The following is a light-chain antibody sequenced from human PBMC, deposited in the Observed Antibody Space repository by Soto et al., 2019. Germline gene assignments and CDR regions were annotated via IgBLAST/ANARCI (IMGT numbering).Light chain of an antibody. CDR3: SSYTSSSTPLYV. V-gene: IGLV2-14*01. J-gene: IGLJ1*01. CDR2: EVS. CDR1: SSDVGGYNY. Sequence: QSVLTQPASVSGSPGQSITISCTGTSSDVGGYNYVSWYQQHPGKAPKLMIYEVSNRPSGVSIRFSGSKSGNTASLTISGLQAEDEADYYCSSYTSSSTPLYVFGTGTMLTVL.